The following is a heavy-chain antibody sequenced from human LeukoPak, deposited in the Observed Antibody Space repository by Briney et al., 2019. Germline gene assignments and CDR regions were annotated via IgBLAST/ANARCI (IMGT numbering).Heavy chain of an antibody. CDR3: ARGLRDSSGREYFQH. D-gene: IGHD3-22*01. V-gene: IGHV1-8*01. CDR1: GYTFTSYD. Sequence: ASVKVSCKASGYTFTSYDISWVRQAAGLGLEWMGWMNPNSGNTGYAQKFKGRVTMTGNTSINTAYMELSSLRSEDTAVYYCARGLRDSSGREYFQHWGQGTLVTVSS. CDR2: MNPNSGNT. J-gene: IGHJ1*01.